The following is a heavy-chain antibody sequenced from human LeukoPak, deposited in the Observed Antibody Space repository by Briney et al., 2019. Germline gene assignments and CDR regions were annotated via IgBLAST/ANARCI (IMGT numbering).Heavy chain of an antibody. CDR2: ISGSGGST. D-gene: IGHD4-17*01. V-gene: IGHV3-23*01. Sequence: PGGSLRLSCAASGFTFSSYAMSWVRQAPGKGLEWVSAISGSGGSTYYADSVKGRFTISRDNPKNTLYLQMNSLRAEDTAVYYCAKDPRNYGDYYFDYWGQGTLVTVSS. J-gene: IGHJ4*02. CDR3: AKDPRNYGDYYFDY. CDR1: GFTFSSYA.